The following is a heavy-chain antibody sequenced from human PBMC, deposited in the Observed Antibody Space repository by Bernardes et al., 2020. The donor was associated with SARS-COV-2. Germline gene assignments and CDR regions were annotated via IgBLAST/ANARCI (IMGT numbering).Heavy chain of an antibody. J-gene: IGHJ6*02. Sequence: VGSLSLSCAASGFTFSDYYMSWIRQAPGKGLEWVSYISSSGSTIYYADSVKGRFTISRDNAKNSLYLQMNSLRAEDTAVYYCARDLAVAGIPYYYYGMDVWGQGTTVTVSS. V-gene: IGHV3-11*01. D-gene: IGHD6-19*01. CDR1: GFTFSDYY. CDR3: ARDLAVAGIPYYYYGMDV. CDR2: ISSSGSTI.